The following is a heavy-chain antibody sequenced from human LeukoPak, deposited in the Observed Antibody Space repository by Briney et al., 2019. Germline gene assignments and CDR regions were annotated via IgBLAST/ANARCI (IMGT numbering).Heavy chain of an antibody. CDR1: GYTFTSYD. CDR3: ARVPSRLERFLEWYYYFDY. V-gene: IGHV1-8*01. Sequence: ASVKVSCKASGYTFTSYDINWVRQATGQGLEWMGWMNPNSGNTGYAQKFQGRVTMTRNTSISTAYMELSSLRSEDTAVYYCARVPSRLERFLEWYYYFDYWGQGTLVTVSS. D-gene: IGHD3-3*01. J-gene: IGHJ4*02. CDR2: MNPNSGNT.